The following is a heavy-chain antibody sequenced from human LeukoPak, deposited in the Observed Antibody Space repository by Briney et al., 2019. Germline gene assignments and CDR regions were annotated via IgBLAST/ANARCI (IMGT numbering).Heavy chain of an antibody. CDR3: ARDLNNYAT. Sequence: NXXXTWVXQXPGRGLEWVANINQDGSDKYYLDSVKGRFAISRDNVKNSVYLQMSSLRADDTALYYCARDLNNYATWGRGTLVTVSS. D-gene: IGHD5-18*01. V-gene: IGHV3-7*01. CDR1: NXX. CDR2: INQDGSDK. J-gene: IGHJ5*02.